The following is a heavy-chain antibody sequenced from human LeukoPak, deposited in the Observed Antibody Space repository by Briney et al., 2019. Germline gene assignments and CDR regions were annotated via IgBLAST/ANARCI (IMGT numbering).Heavy chain of an antibody. CDR3: ASETRGIAAASN. CDR2: IYSGGST. CDR1: GFTVSSNY. V-gene: IGHV3-66*01. D-gene: IGHD6-13*01. J-gene: IGHJ4*02. Sequence: GGSLRLFCAASGFTVSSNYMSWVRQAPGKGLEWVSVIYSGGSTYYADSVKGRFTISRDNSKNTLYLQMNSLRAEDTAVYYCASETRGIAAASNWGQGTLVTVSS.